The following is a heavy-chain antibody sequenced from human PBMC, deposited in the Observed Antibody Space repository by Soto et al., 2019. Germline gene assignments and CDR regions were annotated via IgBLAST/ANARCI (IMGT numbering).Heavy chain of an antibody. J-gene: IGHJ5*02. CDR3: ARVIPGAEAWFGP. Sequence: SETLSLTCTVSVASTSSETWCSWVRQAPGKGLEWIGEIYHSGSTHYSPSLKSRVTISLYKSKHQSFMTLDSVTAADTAVYYCARVIPGAEAWFGPWGQGTLASVSS. D-gene: IGHD2-2*01. CDR2: IYHSGST. CDR1: VASTSSETW. V-gene: IGHV4-4*02.